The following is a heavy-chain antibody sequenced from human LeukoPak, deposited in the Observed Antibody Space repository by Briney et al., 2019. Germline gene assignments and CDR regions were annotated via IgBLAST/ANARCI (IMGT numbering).Heavy chain of an antibody. CDR1: GFTVSSNY. CDR3: ARVGAAGTIPDY. V-gene: IGHV3-66*01. J-gene: IGHJ4*02. D-gene: IGHD6-13*01. CDR2: ICSGGSR. Sequence: GGSLRLSCAASGFTVSSNYMSWVRQAPGKGLGLVSVICSGGSRYYADSVKGRFTISRDISKNTLYLQMNSLRAEDTAVYYCARVGAAGTIPDYWGQGTLVTVSS.